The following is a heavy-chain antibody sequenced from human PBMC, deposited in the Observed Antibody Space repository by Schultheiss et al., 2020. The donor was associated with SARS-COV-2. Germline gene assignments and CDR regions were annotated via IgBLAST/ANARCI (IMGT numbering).Heavy chain of an antibody. CDR2: ISGSGGST. CDR1: GFTFSSYA. D-gene: IGHD3-22*01. Sequence: GSLRLSCAASGFTFSSYAMSWVRQAPGKGLEWVSAISGSGGSTYYADSVKGRFTISRDNSKNTLYLQMNSLRAEDTAVYYCAKDRGYYYDSSGYYADAFDIWGQGTMVTVSS. V-gene: IGHV3-23*01. CDR3: AKDRGYYYDSSGYYADAFDI. J-gene: IGHJ3*02.